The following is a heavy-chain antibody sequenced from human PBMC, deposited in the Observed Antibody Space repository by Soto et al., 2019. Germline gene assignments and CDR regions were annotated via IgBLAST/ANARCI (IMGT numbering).Heavy chain of an antibody. CDR2: IYPDDSDV. CDR1: GYSFTSYW. CDR3: AHTSSSKAFDV. Sequence: GESLKISCKGSGYSFTSYWIGWVRQMPGKGLEWMGIIYPDDSDVRYSPSFQGHVTISADKSINTAYLQWSSLMASDTAMYYCAHTSSSKAFDVWGQGTMVTVSS. V-gene: IGHV5-51*01. J-gene: IGHJ3*01. D-gene: IGHD6-6*01.